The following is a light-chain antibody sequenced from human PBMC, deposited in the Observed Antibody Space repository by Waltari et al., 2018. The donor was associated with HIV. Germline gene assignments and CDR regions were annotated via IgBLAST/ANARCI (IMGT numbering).Light chain of an antibody. V-gene: IGKV3-15*01. CDR2: DAS. Sequence: EIVMTQSPATLCVSPGDSVTLSCRGSQSGSSNGAWYQQKTGQTPRNVLYDASTRAAGVPARFSGSRSGTEFTLTISSLQSEDYSLYYCRHHNRVPPWTFGQGTKVESK. CDR1: QSGSSN. CDR3: RHHNRVPPWT. J-gene: IGKJ1*01.